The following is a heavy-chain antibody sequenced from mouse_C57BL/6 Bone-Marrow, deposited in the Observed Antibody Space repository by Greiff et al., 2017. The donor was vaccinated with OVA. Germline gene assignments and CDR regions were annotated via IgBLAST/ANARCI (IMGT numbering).Heavy chain of an antibody. J-gene: IGHJ3*01. D-gene: IGHD3-2*02. CDR3: ARDGDSSGYEFAY. V-gene: IGHV7-1*01. CDR2: SRNKANDYTT. Sequence: EVQLMESGGGLVQSGRSLRLSCATSGFTFSDFYMEWVRQAPGKGLEWIAASRNKANDYTTEYSASVKGRFIVSRDTSQSILYLQMNALRAEDTAIYYCARDGDSSGYEFAYWGQGTLVTVSA. CDR1: GFTFSDFY.